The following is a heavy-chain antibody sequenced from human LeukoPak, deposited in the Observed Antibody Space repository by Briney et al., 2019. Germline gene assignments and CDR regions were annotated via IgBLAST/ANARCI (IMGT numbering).Heavy chain of an antibody. CDR2: IKSKTDGGTT. CDR1: GFTFSNAW. D-gene: IGHD2-2*01. Sequence: GGSLRLSCAASGFTFSNAWMSWVRQAPGKGLEWVGRIKSKTDGGTTDYAAPVKGRFTISRDDSKNTLYLQMNSLRAEDTAVYYCVKTKYQLLWGIFEIWGQGTMVTISS. V-gene: IGHV3-15*01. CDR3: VKTKYQLLWGIFEI. J-gene: IGHJ3*02.